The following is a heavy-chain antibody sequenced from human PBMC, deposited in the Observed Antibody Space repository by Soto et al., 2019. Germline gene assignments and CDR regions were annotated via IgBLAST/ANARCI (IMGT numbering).Heavy chain of an antibody. J-gene: IGHJ6*02. CDR1: GYTFTGYY. V-gene: IGHV1-2*02. Sequence: QVQLVQSGAEVKKPGASVKVSCKASGYTFTGYYMHWVRQAPGQGLEWMGWINPNSGGTNYAQKFQGGVTMARDTDISTAYMELSRLRSDDTAVYYCARATVAKQQLVPTPGSYGMDVWGQGTTVTVSS. CDR3: ARATVAKQQLVPTPGSYGMDV. CDR2: INPNSGGT. D-gene: IGHD6-13*01.